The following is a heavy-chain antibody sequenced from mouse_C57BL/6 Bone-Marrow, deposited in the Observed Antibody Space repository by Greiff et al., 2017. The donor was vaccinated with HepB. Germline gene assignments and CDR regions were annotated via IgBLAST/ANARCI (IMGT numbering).Heavy chain of an antibody. CDR1: GFTFSSYA. D-gene: IGHD2-5*01. J-gene: IGHJ4*01. CDR2: ISDGGSYT. CDR3: ERYLYYSNPYAMDY. V-gene: IGHV5-4*03. Sequence: DVKLVESGGGLVKPGGSLKLSCAASGFTFSSYAMSWVRQTPEKRLEWVANISDGGSYTYYPDNVKGRFTISRDNAKNNLYLQMSQMKSEDTAMYYCERYLYYSNPYAMDYWGQGTSVTVSS.